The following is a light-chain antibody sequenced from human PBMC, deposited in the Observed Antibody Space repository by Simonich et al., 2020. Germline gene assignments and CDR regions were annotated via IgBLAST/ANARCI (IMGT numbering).Light chain of an antibody. J-gene: IGLJ3*02. CDR3: CSYAGSYTV. V-gene: IGLV2-11*01. CDR2: DVS. CDR1: RSDVGGCNY. Sequence: QSALTQPRSVSGSPGPSVTISCTGTRSDVGGCNYVSWYQQHPGKAPKLMIYDVSKRPSGVPDRFSGSKSGNTASLTISGLQAEDEADYYCCSYAGSYTVFGGGTKLTVL.